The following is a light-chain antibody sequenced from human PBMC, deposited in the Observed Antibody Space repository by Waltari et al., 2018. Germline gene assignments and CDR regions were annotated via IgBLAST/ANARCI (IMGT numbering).Light chain of an antibody. V-gene: IGLV2-8*01. CDR1: NSDVGGYNY. CDR2: EVS. J-gene: IGLJ2*01. Sequence: QSALTQPPSASGSPGQSVTISCTGTNSDVGGYNYVPWYQQHPGKAPKLMIYEVSQRPSGVPDRFSGSKSGDTASLTVSGLQAEDEADYYCSSFAGTNNFVVFGGGTKLTV. CDR3: SSFAGTNNFVV.